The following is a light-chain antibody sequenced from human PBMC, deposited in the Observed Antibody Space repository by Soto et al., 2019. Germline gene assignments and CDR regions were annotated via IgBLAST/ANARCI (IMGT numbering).Light chain of an antibody. V-gene: IGKV1-39*01. CDR1: QGISDY. J-gene: IGKJ1*01. Sequence: DIQMTQSPSSLSASVGDRVTISCRASQGISDYLSWFQQKPGEAPKLLINTASTLQSGVPIRFSGAGSRTHFSLTISGLQPEASATYYCQQTYSFPWTFGQGTRGDIK. CDR2: TAS. CDR3: QQTYSFPWT.